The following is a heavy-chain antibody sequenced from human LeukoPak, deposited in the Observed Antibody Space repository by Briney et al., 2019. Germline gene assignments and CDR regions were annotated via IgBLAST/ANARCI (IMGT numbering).Heavy chain of an antibody. CDR2: IIPIFGTA. D-gene: IGHD3-22*01. Sequence: SVKVSFKASGGTFSSYAISWVRQAPGQGLEWMGRIIPIFGTANYAQKFQGRVTITTDESTSTAYVELSSLRSEDTAVYYCARGGYYYDSSGYWPWYFDLWGRGTLVTVSS. CDR3: ARGGYYYDSSGYWPWYFDL. J-gene: IGHJ2*01. CDR1: GGTFSSYA. V-gene: IGHV1-69*05.